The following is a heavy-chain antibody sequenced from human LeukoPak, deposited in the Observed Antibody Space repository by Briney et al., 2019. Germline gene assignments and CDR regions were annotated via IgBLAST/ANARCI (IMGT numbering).Heavy chain of an antibody. Sequence: PGGSLRLSCAASGFTFSSYGMSWVRQAPGKGLEWVSAISGSGGSTYYADSVKGRFTISRDNSKNTLYLQMNSLRAEDTAVYYCAKLRYCSSTSCYSHYYMDVWGKGTTVTVSS. D-gene: IGHD2-2*01. V-gene: IGHV3-23*01. J-gene: IGHJ6*03. CDR3: AKLRYCSSTSCYSHYYMDV. CDR1: GFTFSSYG. CDR2: ISGSGGST.